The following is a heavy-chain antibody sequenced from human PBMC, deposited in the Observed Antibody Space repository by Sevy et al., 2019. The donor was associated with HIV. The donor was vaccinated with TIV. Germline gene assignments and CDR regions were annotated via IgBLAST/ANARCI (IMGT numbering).Heavy chain of an antibody. CDR3: ARSHDSTTYYSQYYYAYGMDV. D-gene: IGHD3-10*01. CDR1: GYVFYNYG. Sequence: ASVKVSCKASGYVFYNYGISWVRQAPGQGLEWMGWIGIHQGHTVYAEKFQGRVTVTRDTSTTTTYMELRSLRSDDTGVYFCARSHDSTTYYSQYYYAYGMDVWGQGTTVTVSS. V-gene: IGHV1-18*04. CDR2: IGIHQGHT. J-gene: IGHJ6*02.